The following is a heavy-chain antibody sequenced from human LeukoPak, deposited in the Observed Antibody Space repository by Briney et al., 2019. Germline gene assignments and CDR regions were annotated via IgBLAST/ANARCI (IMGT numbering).Heavy chain of an antibody. J-gene: IGHJ4*02. Sequence: GGSLRLSCAASGFTFSSHSMNWVRQAPGKGLEWVTSISSSSSYIYYADSVKGRFTISRDNAKNSLYLQMNSLRAEDTAVYYCAKSLCSGGSCPSYFDYWGQGTLVTVSS. CDR2: ISSSSSYI. V-gene: IGHV3-21*04. CDR3: AKSLCSGGSCPSYFDY. D-gene: IGHD2-15*01. CDR1: GFTFSSHS.